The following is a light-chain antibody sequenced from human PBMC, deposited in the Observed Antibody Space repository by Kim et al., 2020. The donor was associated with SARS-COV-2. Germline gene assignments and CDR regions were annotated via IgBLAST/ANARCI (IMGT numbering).Light chain of an antibody. CDR2: GAS. Sequence: SPDERAPLSCRASQSVSSNYLAWYQQKPGQAPRLLIYGASSRATGIPDRFSGSGSGTDFTLTITRLEPEDFAVYYCQQYSSSPATFGQGTKVDIK. CDR3: QQYSSSPAT. V-gene: IGKV3-20*01. CDR1: QSVSSNY. J-gene: IGKJ1*01.